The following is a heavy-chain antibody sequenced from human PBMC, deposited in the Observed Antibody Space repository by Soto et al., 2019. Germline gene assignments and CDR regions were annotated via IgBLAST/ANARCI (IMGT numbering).Heavy chain of an antibody. D-gene: IGHD3-16*01. CDR3: FRGHYMDV. V-gene: IGHV3-7*01. J-gene: IGHJ6*03. Sequence: EVQLVESGGDLVQPGGSLRLSCAASGFTFSAFWMSWVRQAPGKGLEWVANIKQDGGEKFYMDSVKGRFTIPRDNDKSSLYLKMNSQRAEDTSVYYCFRGHYMDVWGKGTTVTVS. CDR2: IKQDGGEK. CDR1: GFTFSAFW.